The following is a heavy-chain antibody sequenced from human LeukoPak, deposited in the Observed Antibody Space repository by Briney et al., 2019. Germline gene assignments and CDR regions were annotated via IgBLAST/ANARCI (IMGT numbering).Heavy chain of an antibody. Sequence: PSQTLSLPCAISGDSVYHHSAAWNWIRQSPSRGLEWLGRTYYRSNWYNAYAVSVKSRISINPDTSENQVSLQLIARSAGAAAGYFCAREPLTKKAGWYFDLWGRGTFVTVS. CDR3: AREPLTKKAGWYFDL. CDR2: TYYRSNWYN. J-gene: IGHJ2*01. D-gene: IGHD1-1*01. V-gene: IGHV6-1*01. CDR1: GDSVYHHSAA.